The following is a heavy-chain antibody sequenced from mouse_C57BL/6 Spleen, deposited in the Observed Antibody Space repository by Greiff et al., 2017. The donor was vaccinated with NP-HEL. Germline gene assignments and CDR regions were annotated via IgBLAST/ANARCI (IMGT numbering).Heavy chain of an antibody. CDR2: IDPSDSYT. D-gene: IGHD4-1*01. J-gene: IGHJ3*01. V-gene: IGHV1-69*01. Sequence: QVQLQQPGAELVMPGASVKLSCKASGYTFTSYWMHWVKQRPGQGLEWIGEIDPSDSYTNYNQKFKGKSTLTVDKSSSTAYMQLSSLTSEDSAVYYCARDLTGTAYWGQGTLVTVSA. CDR1: GYTFTSYW. CDR3: ARDLTGTAY.